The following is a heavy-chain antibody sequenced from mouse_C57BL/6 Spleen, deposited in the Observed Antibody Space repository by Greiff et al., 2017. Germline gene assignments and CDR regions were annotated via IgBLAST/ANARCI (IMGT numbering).Heavy chain of an antibody. J-gene: IGHJ1*03. CDR3: AITTVVATRYFDV. D-gene: IGHD1-1*01. Sequence: VQLQQPGAELVRPGSSVKLSCKASGYTSTSYWMDWVKQRPGQGLEWIGNIYPSDSETHYNQKFKDKATLTVDKSSSTAYMQLSSLTSEDSAVYYCAITTVVATRYFDVWGTGTTVTVSS. CDR1: GYTSTSYW. V-gene: IGHV1-61*01. CDR2: IYPSDSET.